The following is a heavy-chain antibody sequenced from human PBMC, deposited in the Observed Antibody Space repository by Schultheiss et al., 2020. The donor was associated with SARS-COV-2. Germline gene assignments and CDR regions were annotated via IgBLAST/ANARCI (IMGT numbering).Heavy chain of an antibody. Sequence: SETLSLTCAVSGGSISSSNWWSWVRQPPGKGLEWIGEIYHSGSTNYNPSLKSRVTISVDKSKNQFSLKLSSVTAADTAVYYCAREAGYCSSTSCYNWFDPWGQGTLVTVSS. V-gene: IGHV4-4*02. CDR1: GGSISSSNW. CDR2: IYHSGST. CDR3: AREAGYCSSTSCYNWFDP. D-gene: IGHD2-2*01. J-gene: IGHJ5*02.